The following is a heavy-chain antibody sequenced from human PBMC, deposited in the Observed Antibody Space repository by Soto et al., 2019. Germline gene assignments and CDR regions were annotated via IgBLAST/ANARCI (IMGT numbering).Heavy chain of an antibody. CDR2: LHSGGDT. CDR3: ARDGPYYSASRMDV. J-gene: IGHJ6*02. D-gene: IGHD3-10*01. V-gene: IGHV3-53*04. CDR1: GIPVSSNY. Sequence: EVPLVESGGGLVQPGGSLRLSCVASGIPVSSNYMTWVRQAPGKGLEWVSVLHSGGDTYYAISVKGRFTISIHASTNTLFLQMNSLTAEDTAVYYCARDGPYYSASRMDVWGQGTTVTVSS.